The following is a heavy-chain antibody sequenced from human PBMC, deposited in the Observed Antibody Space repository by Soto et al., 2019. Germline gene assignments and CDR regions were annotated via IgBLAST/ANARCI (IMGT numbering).Heavy chain of an antibody. Sequence: ASVKVSCKASGYTFTSYYMHWVRQAPGQGLEWMGIINPSGGSTSYAQKFQGRVTMTRDTSASTVYMELSSLRSEDTAVYYCAKEKISTICCNWYDPWGQGTLVTIYS. D-gene: IGHD2-2*01. CDR2: INPSGGST. V-gene: IGHV1-46*01. CDR1: GYTFTSYY. CDR3: AKEKISTICCNWYDP. J-gene: IGHJ5*02.